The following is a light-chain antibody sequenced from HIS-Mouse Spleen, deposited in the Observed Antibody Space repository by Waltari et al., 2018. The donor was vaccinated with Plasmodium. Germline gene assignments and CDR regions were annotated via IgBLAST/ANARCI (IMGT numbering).Light chain of an antibody. J-gene: IGLJ2*01. Sequence: SYELTQPPSVSVSPGQTASITCSGDKLGDKYACWYQQKPGQSPVLVIYQDSKRPSGIPERFSASNSGNTATLTISGTQAMDEADYDCQALDSSTVVFGGGTKLTVL. CDR1: KLGDKY. CDR2: QDS. CDR3: QALDSSTVV. V-gene: IGLV3-1*01.